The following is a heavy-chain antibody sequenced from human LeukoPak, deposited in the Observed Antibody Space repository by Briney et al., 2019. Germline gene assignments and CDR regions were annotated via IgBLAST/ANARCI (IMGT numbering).Heavy chain of an antibody. CDR1: GDSISSYY. J-gene: IGHJ4*02. Sequence: SETLSLTCTVSGDSISSYYWSWIRQPPGKGLEWIGFISSIGNTNYNPSLKSRVTISVDTSKNHLSLKLSSVTAADTAVYYCAREGGYGDYVEYWGQGTLVTVSS. V-gene: IGHV4-59*01. CDR3: AREGGYGDYVEY. D-gene: IGHD4-17*01. CDR2: ISSIGNT.